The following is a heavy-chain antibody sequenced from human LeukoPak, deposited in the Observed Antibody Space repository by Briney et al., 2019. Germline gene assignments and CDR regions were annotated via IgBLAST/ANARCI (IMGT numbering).Heavy chain of an antibody. V-gene: IGHV3-21*06. CDR1: GLILRNYG. CDR3: ARDLYGMTTDY. CDR2: ISSSSSYI. D-gene: IGHD1-14*01. J-gene: IGHJ4*02. Sequence: PGGSLRLSCTASGLILRNYGMHWVRQAPGKGLEWVSFISSSSSYIYYADSVKGRFTVSTDNAKNSLYLQMNSLRAEDTAVYYCARDLYGMTTDYWGQGTLVTVSS.